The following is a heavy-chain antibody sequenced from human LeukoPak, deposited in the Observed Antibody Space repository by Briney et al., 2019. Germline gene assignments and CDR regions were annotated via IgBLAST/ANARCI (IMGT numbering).Heavy chain of an antibody. V-gene: IGHV3-7*05. J-gene: IGHJ3*02. D-gene: IGHD3-3*01. CDR1: GFTFSRYW. CDR2: IKQDGSEK. Sequence: GGSLRLSCAASGFTFSRYWMSWVPQAPGKGLEWVANIKQDGSEKYYVDSVKGRFTISRDNAKNSLYLQMNSLRAEDTAVYYCARVDAFWSGYLHDAFDIWGQGTMVTVSS. CDR3: ARVDAFWSGYLHDAFDI.